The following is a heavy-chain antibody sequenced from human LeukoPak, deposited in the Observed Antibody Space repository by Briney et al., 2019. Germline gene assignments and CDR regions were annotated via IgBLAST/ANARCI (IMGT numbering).Heavy chain of an antibody. J-gene: IGHJ6*02. V-gene: IGHV3-66*01. CDR3: ARDRSSWNSAYYGMDV. Sequence: GGSLRPSCAASGFTVRSKYMTWVRQAPGKGLEWVSGLYSGGDTDYADSVKGRFTISRDNSRNTLFLQMNSLRAEDTAVYFCARDRSSWNSAYYGMDVWGQGTTVTVSS. CDR1: GFTVRSKY. CDR2: LYSGGDT. D-gene: IGHD3-22*01.